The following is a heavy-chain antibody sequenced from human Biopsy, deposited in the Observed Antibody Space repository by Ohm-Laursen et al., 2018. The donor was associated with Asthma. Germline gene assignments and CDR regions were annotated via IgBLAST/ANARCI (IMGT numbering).Heavy chain of an antibody. J-gene: IGHJ4*02. Sequence: SLRLACAASGFMFRSFGMHWVRQAPGKGLEWVAVISYDGNHKFYEDSVKGRFTISRDNSKNTLYLQMNSLRVEDTAVYYCARGLDYSGRSGFDYWGQGTLVTVSS. CDR3: ARGLDYSGRSGFDY. CDR1: GFMFRSFG. D-gene: IGHD3-10*01. V-gene: IGHV3-30*03. CDR2: ISYDGNHK.